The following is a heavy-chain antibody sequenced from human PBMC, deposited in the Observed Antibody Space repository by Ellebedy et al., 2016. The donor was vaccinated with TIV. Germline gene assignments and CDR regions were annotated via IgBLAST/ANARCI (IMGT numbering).Heavy chain of an antibody. V-gene: IGHV3-53*01. CDR3: ASRTRGDYPYFDF. CDR1: GFSVSRQY. CDR2: IYSGGTT. Sequence: GESLKISCAASGFSVSRQYMSWVRQAPGKGLEWVSLIYSGGTTYHADSVKGRFTISRDNSKNTLYLQMNSLRAEDTALYYCASRTRGDYPYFDFWGQGTLVTVSS. J-gene: IGHJ4*02. D-gene: IGHD4-17*01.